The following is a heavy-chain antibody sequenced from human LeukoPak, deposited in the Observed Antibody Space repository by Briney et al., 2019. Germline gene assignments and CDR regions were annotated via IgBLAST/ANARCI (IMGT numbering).Heavy chain of an antibody. D-gene: IGHD3-10*02. CDR1: GFTFSNYW. CDR2: SSSGSTI. Sequence: GGSLRLSCAASGFTFSNYWMHWVRQAPGKGLEWVSISSSGSTIYYADSVKGRFTISRDNAKNSLYLQMNSLRAEDTAVYYCAELGITMIGGVWGKGTTVTISS. J-gene: IGHJ6*04. CDR3: AELGITMIGGV. V-gene: IGHV3-69-1*02.